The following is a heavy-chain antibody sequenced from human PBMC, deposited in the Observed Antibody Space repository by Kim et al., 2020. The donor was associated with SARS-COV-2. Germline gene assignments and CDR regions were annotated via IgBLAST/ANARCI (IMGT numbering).Heavy chain of an antibody. J-gene: IGHJ6*02. Sequence: GGSLRLSCAASGFTFSDYYMSCIRQAPGKGLEWVSYISSSSSYTNYADSVKGRFTISRDNAKNSLYLQMNSLRAEDTAVYYCARDGYDYVWGSYRDYYYYYGMDVWGQGTAVTVSS. CDR3: ARDGYDYVWGSYRDYYYYYGMDV. CDR2: ISSSSSYT. CDR1: GFTFSDYY. V-gene: IGHV3-11*05. D-gene: IGHD3-16*02.